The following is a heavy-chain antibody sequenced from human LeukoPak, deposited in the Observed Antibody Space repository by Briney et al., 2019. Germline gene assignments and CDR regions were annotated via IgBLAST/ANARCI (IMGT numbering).Heavy chain of an antibody. CDR2: INPDSGDT. Sequence: ASVKVSCKASGYTFTGYYMHWVRQAPRQGLEWMGWINPDSGDTNYAQTFQGRVTVTRDTSIRTVYLELSRLRSDDTAVYYCARDPSTVATRHLDYWGQGTLVTVSS. J-gene: IGHJ4*02. CDR3: ARDPSTVATRHLDY. CDR1: GYTFTGYY. V-gene: IGHV1-2*02. D-gene: IGHD4-17*01.